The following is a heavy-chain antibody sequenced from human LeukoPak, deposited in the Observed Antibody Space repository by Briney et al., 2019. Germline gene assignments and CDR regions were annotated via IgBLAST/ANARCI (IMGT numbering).Heavy chain of an antibody. J-gene: IGHJ6*04. CDR2: ISGSGGST. D-gene: IGHD3-10*01. CDR1: GFTFSSYG. V-gene: IGHV3-23*01. Sequence: GGSLRLSCAASGFTFSSYGMNWVRQAPGKGLEWVSAISGSGGSTYYADSVKGRFTISRDNSKNTLYLQMNSLRAEDTAVYYCTTAGTMVRGEVWGKGTTVTVSS. CDR3: TTAGTMVRGEV.